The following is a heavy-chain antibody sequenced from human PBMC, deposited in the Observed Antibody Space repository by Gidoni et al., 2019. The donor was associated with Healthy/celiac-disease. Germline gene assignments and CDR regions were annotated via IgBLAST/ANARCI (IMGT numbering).Heavy chain of an antibody. D-gene: IGHD3-10*01. Sequence: QLQLQESGPGLVKPSETLSLPCPVSGGSISSSSYYWGWIRQPPGKGLEWIGSIYYSGSTYYNPSLKSRVTISVDTSKNQFSLKLSSVTAADTAVYYCARHEVRGVIGWFDPWGQGTLVTVSS. J-gene: IGHJ5*02. CDR2: IYYSGST. CDR3: ARHEVRGVIGWFDP. CDR1: GGSISSSSYY. V-gene: IGHV4-39*01.